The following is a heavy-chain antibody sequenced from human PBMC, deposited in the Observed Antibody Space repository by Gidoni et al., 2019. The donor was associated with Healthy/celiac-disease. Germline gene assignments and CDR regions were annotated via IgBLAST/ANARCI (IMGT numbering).Heavy chain of an antibody. V-gene: IGHV3-66*02. D-gene: IGHD6-13*01. CDR3: ARVEQQLVAGYGMDV. CDR1: GFPVSSNY. CDR2: IYSGGRI. Sequence: EVQLVESGGGLVHPGGSLRPSCAVSGFPVSSNYMSWVRQAPGKGLKWVSVIYSGGRIYYADSVKGRFTISRDNSKNTLYLQMNSLRAEDTAVYYCARVEQQLVAGYGMDVWGQGTTVTVSS. J-gene: IGHJ6*02.